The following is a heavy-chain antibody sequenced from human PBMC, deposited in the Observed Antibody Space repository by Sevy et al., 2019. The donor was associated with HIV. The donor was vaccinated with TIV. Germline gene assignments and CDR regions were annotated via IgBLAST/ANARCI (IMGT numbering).Heavy chain of an antibody. Sequence: GGSLRLSCAASGFTFDDYAMHWVRQAPGKGLEWVSGISWNSGSIGYADSVKGRFTISRDNAKNSLHLQMNSLRAEDTALYYCAKSPRYDILTGSFDPWGQGTLVTVSS. D-gene: IGHD3-9*01. J-gene: IGHJ5*02. CDR2: ISWNSGSI. V-gene: IGHV3-9*01. CDR1: GFTFDDYA. CDR3: AKSPRYDILTGSFDP.